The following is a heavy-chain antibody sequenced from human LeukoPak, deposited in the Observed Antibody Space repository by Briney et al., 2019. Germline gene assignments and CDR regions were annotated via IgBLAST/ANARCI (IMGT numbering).Heavy chain of an antibody. CDR2: ISYDGSNK. Sequence: GGSLRLSCAASGFTFSSYAMHWVRQAPGKGLEWVAVISYDGSNKYYADSVKGRFTIPRDNSKNTLYLQMNSLRAEDTAVYYCARDRATGVVISIPLYYCGMDVWGQGTTVTVSS. D-gene: IGHD3-3*01. J-gene: IGHJ6*02. V-gene: IGHV3-30*04. CDR1: GFTFSSYA. CDR3: ARDRATGVVISIPLYYCGMDV.